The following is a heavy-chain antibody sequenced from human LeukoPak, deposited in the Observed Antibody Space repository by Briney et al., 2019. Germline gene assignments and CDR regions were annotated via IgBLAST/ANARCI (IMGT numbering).Heavy chain of an antibody. CDR2: ISAEGGGT. CDR3: AKAGRYTSGWYDY. CDR1: GLTLSNYA. D-gene: IGHD6-19*01. Sequence: PGGSLRLFCAASGLTLSNYAMSWVRQAPGKGLEWVSGISAEGGGTYYTDSVKGRFTISRDNSKNTLFLQMNSLRAEDTAVYYCAKAGRYTSGWYDYWGQGTRVTVSS. J-gene: IGHJ4*02. V-gene: IGHV3-23*01.